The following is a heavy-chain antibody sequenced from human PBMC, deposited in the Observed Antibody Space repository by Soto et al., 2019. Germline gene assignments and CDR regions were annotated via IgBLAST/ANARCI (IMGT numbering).Heavy chain of an antibody. CDR2: IYYSGST. CDR3: ARQVGNRDYYYGMDV. J-gene: IGHJ6*02. Sequence: PSETLSLTCTVSGGSISSGGYYWSWIRQHPGTGLEWIGYIYYSGSTYYNPSLKSRVTISVDTSKNQFSLKLSSVTAADTAVYYCARQVGNRDYYYGMDVWGQGTTVTVSS. CDR1: GGSISSGGYY. D-gene: IGHD2-2*01. V-gene: IGHV4-31*03.